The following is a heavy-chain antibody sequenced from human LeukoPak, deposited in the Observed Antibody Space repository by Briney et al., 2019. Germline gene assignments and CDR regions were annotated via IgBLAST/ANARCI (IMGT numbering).Heavy chain of an antibody. CDR1: GFTFSSYS. CDR3: ARGSRQWLVRGGPVDY. D-gene: IGHD6-19*01. V-gene: IGHV3-21*01. Sequence: GGSLRLSCAASGFTFSSYSMNWVRQAPGKGPEWVSSISSSSSYIYYADSVKGRFTISRDNAKNSLYLQMNSLRAEDTAVYYCARGSRQWLVRGGPVDYWGQGTLVTVSS. J-gene: IGHJ4*02. CDR2: ISSSSSYI.